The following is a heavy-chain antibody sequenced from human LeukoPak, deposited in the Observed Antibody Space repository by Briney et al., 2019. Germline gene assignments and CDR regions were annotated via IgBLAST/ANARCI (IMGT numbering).Heavy chain of an antibody. CDR2: VYHTGST. CDR3: ARQVGGSRFPD. CDR1: GGSMRNYY. V-gene: IGHV4-59*08. Sequence: SETLSLTCTVSGGSMRNYYWTRIRQTPGKGLEWIGYVYHTGSTSYNPSIKSRVTISLDTSKNQFSLRLSSVAAADTAVHYCARQVGGSRFPDWGQGTLVTVSS. D-gene: IGHD1-26*01. J-gene: IGHJ4*02.